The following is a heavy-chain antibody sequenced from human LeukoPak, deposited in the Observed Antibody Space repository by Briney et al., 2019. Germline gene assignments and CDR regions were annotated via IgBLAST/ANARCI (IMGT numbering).Heavy chain of an antibody. D-gene: IGHD6-13*01. CDR1: GGSISSGDYY. CDR2: IYHSGST. V-gene: IGHV4-30-4*01. J-gene: IGHJ6*02. CDR3: ARDTGKSSSWYDYYYYYGMDV. Sequence: PSETLSLTCTVSGGSISSGDYYWSWIRQPPGKGLEWIGYIYHSGSTYYNPSLKSRVTISVDTSKNQFSLKLSSVTAADTAVYYCARDTGKSSSWYDYYYYYGMDVWGQGTTVTVSS.